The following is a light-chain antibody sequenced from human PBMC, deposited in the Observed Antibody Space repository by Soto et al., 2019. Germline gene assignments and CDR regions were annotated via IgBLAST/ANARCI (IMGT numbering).Light chain of an antibody. CDR2: GAS. V-gene: IGKV3-20*01. CDR3: QQYGSSPHT. J-gene: IGKJ2*01. CDR1: QSVSSSY. Sequence: EIVLTQSPGTLSLSPGERATLSCRASQSVSSSYLAWYQQKPGQAPRLLIYGASSRATGIPDSFSGSWSGTDFTLTISRLEPEDFAVYYCQQYGSSPHTFGQGTKLEIK.